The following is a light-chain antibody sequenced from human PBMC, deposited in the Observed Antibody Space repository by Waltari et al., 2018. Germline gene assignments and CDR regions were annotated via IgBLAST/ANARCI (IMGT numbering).Light chain of an antibody. CDR3: SSYTSGSTLVI. J-gene: IGLJ2*01. V-gene: IGLV2-14*01. CDR1: SSDVGGYKY. CDR2: DVN. Sequence: QSALTQPASVSGSPGQSITISCTGTSSDVGGYKYVSWYQQYPGKAPKLIISDVNHRPSGVSDRFSGSKSGNTASLTISGLQAEDEADYYCSSYTSGSTLVIFGGGTKLTVL.